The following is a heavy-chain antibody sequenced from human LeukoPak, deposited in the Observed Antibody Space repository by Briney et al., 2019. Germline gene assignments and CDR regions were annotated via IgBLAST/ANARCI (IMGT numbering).Heavy chain of an antibody. D-gene: IGHD3-10*01. CDR2: ISGSGDST. V-gene: IGHV3-23*01. CDR1: GFTFSTYA. Sequence: PGGSLRLSCAASGFTFSTYAMSWVRQAPGKGLEWVSAISGSGDSTYYADSVKGRFTISRDNSKNTLYLQMNSLRAEDSAIYYCAKRVSYSSGSHFDYWGQGTLVTVSS. CDR3: AKRVSYSSGSHFDY. J-gene: IGHJ4*02.